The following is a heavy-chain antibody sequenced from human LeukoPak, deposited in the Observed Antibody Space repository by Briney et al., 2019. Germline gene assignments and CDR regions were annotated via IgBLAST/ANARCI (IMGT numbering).Heavy chain of an antibody. CDR2: ISDSGDYT. J-gene: IGHJ4*02. Sequence: GGSLRLSCAGSGFTFSSYAMSWVRQAPGKGLEWVSAISDSGDYTYYADSVKGRFTLSRGNSKNTLHLQMNSLRAEDTALYYCAKGLINDWSALDYWGQGTLVTVSS. CDR1: GFTFSSYA. CDR3: AKGLINDWSALDY. D-gene: IGHD3-9*01. V-gene: IGHV3-23*01.